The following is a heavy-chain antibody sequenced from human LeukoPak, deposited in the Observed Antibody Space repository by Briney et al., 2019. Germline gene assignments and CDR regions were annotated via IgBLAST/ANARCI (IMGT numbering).Heavy chain of an antibody. Sequence: ASVKVSCKASGYTFTSYDINWVRQATGQGLEWMGWMNPNSGNTGYAQKFQGRVTITRYTSISTAYMELSSLRSEDTAVYYCARERYCSSTSCYKRKGWFDSWGQGTLVTVSS. CDR2: MNPNSGNT. J-gene: IGHJ5*01. D-gene: IGHD2-2*02. CDR1: GYTFTSYD. V-gene: IGHV1-8*03. CDR3: ARERYCSSTSCYKRKGWFDS.